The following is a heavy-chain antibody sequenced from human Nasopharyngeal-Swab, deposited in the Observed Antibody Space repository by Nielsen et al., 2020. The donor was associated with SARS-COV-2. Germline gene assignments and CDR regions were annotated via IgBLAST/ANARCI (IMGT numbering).Heavy chain of an antibody. CDR2: IAHDASNE. CDR3: ARDAPAHYGAFY. J-gene: IGHJ4*02. V-gene: IGHV3-30*03. D-gene: IGHD4-17*01. Sequence: GESLKISCAASGFTFSSFGMHWGRQAPGKGLEGVAFIAHDASNEYYGDSVKGRFPISRDSSKNTLYLQMDSLRGEDTAVYYCARDAPAHYGAFYWGRGTLVTVSS. CDR1: GFTFSSFG.